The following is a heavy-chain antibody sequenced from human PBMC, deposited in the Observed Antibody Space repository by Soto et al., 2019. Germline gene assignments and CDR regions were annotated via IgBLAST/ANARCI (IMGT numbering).Heavy chain of an antibody. CDR1: GYSFTSYW. Sequence: GESLKISCKGSGYSFTSYWIGWVRQMPGKGLEWMGIIYPGDSDTRYSPPFQGQVTISADTSISTAYLQWSSLNASDPAMYYCARAAYSTSPDDIWGQGTMVTVSS. CDR2: IYPGDSDT. D-gene: IGHD6-6*01. J-gene: IGHJ3*02. V-gene: IGHV5-51*01. CDR3: ARAAYSTSPDDI.